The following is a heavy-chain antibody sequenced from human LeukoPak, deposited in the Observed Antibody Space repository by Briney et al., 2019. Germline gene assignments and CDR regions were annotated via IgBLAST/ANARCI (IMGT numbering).Heavy chain of an antibody. CDR2: IKFDGSET. J-gene: IGHJ3*02. CDR3: ARDFGLLWFGELPERGDAFDI. CDR1: GFAFSNFY. V-gene: IGHV3-7*01. D-gene: IGHD3-10*01. Sequence: RGSLRLSCAASGFAFSNFYMSWLRQAPGKGLEWVANIKFDGSETFYADSVKGRFTISRDNAKNSLYLQMNSLRDEDTAVYYCARDFGLLWFGELPERGDAFDIWGQGTMVTVSS.